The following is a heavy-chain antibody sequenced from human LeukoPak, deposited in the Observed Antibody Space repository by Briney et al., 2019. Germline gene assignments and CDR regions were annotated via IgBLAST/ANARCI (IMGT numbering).Heavy chain of an antibody. D-gene: IGHD2/OR15-2a*01. Sequence: PPGTLSLTCGVSGGSIDITNYWSWVRQAPGKGLEWIGEISHDGTINYNPSLRSRVAMSLDRANNQFSLSLTSVTAADTAVYYCTRENRPFCPFAYWGQGGLVSVSS. CDR1: GGSIDITNY. CDR3: TRENRPFCPFAY. CDR2: ISHDGTI. V-gene: IGHV4-4*03. J-gene: IGHJ4*02.